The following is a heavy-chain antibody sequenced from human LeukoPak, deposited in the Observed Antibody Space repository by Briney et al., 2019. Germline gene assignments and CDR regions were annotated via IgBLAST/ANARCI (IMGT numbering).Heavy chain of an antibody. Sequence: GGSLRLSCAASGFTSSDYYMSWIRQAPGKGLEWVSYISSSGSTIYYADSVKGRFTISRDNAKNSLYLQMNSLRAEDTAVYYCARISGSPLYYYYGMDVWGQGTTVTVSS. D-gene: IGHD3-10*01. J-gene: IGHJ6*02. CDR1: GFTSSDYY. CDR3: ARISGSPLYYYYGMDV. V-gene: IGHV3-11*01. CDR2: ISSSGSTI.